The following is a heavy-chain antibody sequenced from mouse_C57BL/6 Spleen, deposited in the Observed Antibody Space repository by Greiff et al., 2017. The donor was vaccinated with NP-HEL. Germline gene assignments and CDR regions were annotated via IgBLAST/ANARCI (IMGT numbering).Heavy chain of an antibody. J-gene: IGHJ2*01. CDR1: GYTFTDYY. D-gene: IGHD1-1*01. Sequence: VQLQQSGPELVKPGASVKISCKASGYTFTDYYMNWVKQSHGKSLEWIGDINPNNGGTSYNQKFKGKATLTVDKSSSTAYMELRSLTSEDSAVYYCARKGYYGSSFDDWGQGTTLTVSS. CDR3: ARKGYYGSSFDD. CDR2: INPNNGGT. V-gene: IGHV1-26*01.